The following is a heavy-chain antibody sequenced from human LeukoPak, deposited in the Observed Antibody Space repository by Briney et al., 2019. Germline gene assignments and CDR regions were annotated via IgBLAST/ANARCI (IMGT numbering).Heavy chain of an antibody. CDR1: GFTFSPYG. CDR3: AKAGYCSGGSCGPVDY. V-gene: IGHV3-23*01. J-gene: IGHJ4*02. D-gene: IGHD2-15*01. CDR2: VTGNGGNT. Sequence: GGSLRLPCVASGFTFSPYGMSWVRQAPGKGLEWVSTVTGNGGNTYYADSVKGRFTISRDNSKNTLYLQMNSLRAEDTAVYYCAKAGYCSGGSCGPVDYWGQGTLVTVSS.